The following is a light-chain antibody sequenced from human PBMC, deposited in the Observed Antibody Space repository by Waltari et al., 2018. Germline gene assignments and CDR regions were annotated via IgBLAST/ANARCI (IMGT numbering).Light chain of an antibody. CDR2: DDS. CDR3: QECSNGLT. Sequence: EIVLTQSPATLSLSPGERATLSCRASQSVSSYLAWYQQKPGQAPMLLIYDDSNMATGIPARCRGSGSGTDFTLTISSLEPEDFAVCYCQECSNGLTFGGGTKVEIK. J-gene: IGKJ4*01. V-gene: IGKV3-11*01. CDR1: QSVSSY.